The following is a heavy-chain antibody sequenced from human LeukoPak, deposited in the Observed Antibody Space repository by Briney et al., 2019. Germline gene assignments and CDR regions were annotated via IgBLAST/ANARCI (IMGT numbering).Heavy chain of an antibody. CDR1: GYTFTGYY. J-gene: IGHJ5*02. V-gene: IGHV1-2*02. Sequence: ASVKVSCKASGYTFTGYYMHWVRQAPGQGLEWMGWINPNSGGTNYAQKFQGRVTMTRDTSTSTVYMELSSLRSEDTAVYYCARAGTTTVTTSLNWFDPWGQGTLVTVSS. D-gene: IGHD4-17*01. CDR2: INPNSGGT. CDR3: ARAGTTTVTTSLNWFDP.